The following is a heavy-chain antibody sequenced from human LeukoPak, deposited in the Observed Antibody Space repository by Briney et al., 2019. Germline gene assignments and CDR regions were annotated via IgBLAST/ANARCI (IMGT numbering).Heavy chain of an antibody. V-gene: IGHV1-2*06. Sequence: ASVKVSCKTSGYSFTNYYIHWVRQAPGQGLEWMGRIDPNTGGTKSAKNFQGRVTMTRDTSISTAYMALSGLRSDDTAVYYCARGPVGDTMIVVVIPLVDWGQGTLVTVSS. J-gene: IGHJ4*02. CDR3: ARGPVGDTMIVVVIPLVD. CDR1: GYSFTNYY. D-gene: IGHD3-22*01. CDR2: IDPNTGGT.